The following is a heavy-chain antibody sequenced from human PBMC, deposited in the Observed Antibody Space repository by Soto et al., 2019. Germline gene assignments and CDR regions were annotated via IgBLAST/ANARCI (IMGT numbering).Heavy chain of an antibody. CDR2: IIPILGIA. CDR1: GGTFSSYT. Sequence: SVKVSCKASGGTFSSYTISWVRQAPGQGLEWMGRIIPILGIANYAQKFQGRVTITADKSTSTAYMELSSLRSEDTAVYYCARDHDCSSTNCYAQGVNWFDPWGQGTLVSVSS. D-gene: IGHD2-2*01. J-gene: IGHJ5*02. CDR3: ARDHDCSSTNCYAQGVNWFDP. V-gene: IGHV1-69*04.